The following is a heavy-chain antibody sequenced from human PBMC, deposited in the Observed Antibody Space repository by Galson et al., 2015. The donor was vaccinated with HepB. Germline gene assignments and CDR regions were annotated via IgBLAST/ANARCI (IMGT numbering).Heavy chain of an antibody. CDR1: GYNFTNFW. J-gene: IGHJ5*02. V-gene: IGHV5-51*01. CDR2: WHPGDSTC. CDR3: ARRGGSSITAHGGNWFDA. D-gene: IGHD1-20*01. Sequence: QSGAEVTKPGESLQISCTASGYNFTNFWIAWVRQKPGKGLEWMGIWHPGDSTCRCSLLVQGRVTLSADKTIGAAYLQWNRLKASDTAIYYCARRGGSSITAHGGNWFDAWGQGTPVIVSS.